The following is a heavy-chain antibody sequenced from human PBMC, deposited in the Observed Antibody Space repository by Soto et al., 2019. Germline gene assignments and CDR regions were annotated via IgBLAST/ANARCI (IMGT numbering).Heavy chain of an antibody. D-gene: IGHD6-13*01. CDR3: ARGEQQLLMLNWFDP. CDR2: INHSGST. Sequence: SETLSLTCAVYGGSFSGYYWSWIRQPPGKGLEWIGEINHSGSTNYNPSLKSRVTISVDTSKNQFSLKLSSVTAADTAVYYCARGEQQLLMLNWFDPWGQGTLVTVSS. CDR1: GGSFSGYY. V-gene: IGHV4-34*01. J-gene: IGHJ5*02.